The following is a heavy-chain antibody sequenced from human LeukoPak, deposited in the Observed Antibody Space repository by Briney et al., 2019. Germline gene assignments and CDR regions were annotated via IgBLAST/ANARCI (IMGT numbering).Heavy chain of an antibody. J-gene: IGHJ2*01. CDR1: GGSISSSSYY. CDR2: IYYSGST. Sequence: PSETLSLTCTVSGGSISSSSYYWGWIRQPPGKGLEWIGSIYYSGSTYYNPSLKSRVTISVDTSKNQFSLKLSSVTAADTAEYYCARSYSYYDILTGYIGPLLYFDLWGRGTLVTVSS. D-gene: IGHD3-9*01. V-gene: IGHV4-39*01. CDR3: ARSYSYYDILTGYIGPLLYFDL.